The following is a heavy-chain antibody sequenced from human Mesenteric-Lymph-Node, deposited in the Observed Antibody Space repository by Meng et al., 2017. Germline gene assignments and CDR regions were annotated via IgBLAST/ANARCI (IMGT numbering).Heavy chain of an antibody. CDR3: GRLFDNTGDDH. J-gene: IGHJ4*02. CDR1: GFTFSSYA. D-gene: IGHD2-8*02. V-gene: IGHV3-21*01. CDR2: ISSSSSYI. Sequence: EWQLVESGGGLVQPGGSLRISCAASGFTFSSYAMNWVRQAPGKGLVWVSSISSSSSYIYYADSVKGRFTISRDNAKNSVYLQMNSLRGDDTAVYYCGRLFDNTGDDHWGQGTLVTVSS.